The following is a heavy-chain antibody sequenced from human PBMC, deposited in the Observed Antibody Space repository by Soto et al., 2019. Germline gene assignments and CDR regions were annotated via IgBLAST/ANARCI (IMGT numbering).Heavy chain of an antibody. CDR3: ARRPRDGYPEGNWYFDL. J-gene: IGHJ2*01. Sequence: QVQLVQSGAEVKKPGSSVKVSCKASGGTFSSYAISWVRQAPGQGLEWMGGIIPIFGTANYAQKFQGRVTITADESTSTAYMELSSLRSEDTAVYYCARRPRDGYPEGNWYFDLWAVAPWSLSPQ. V-gene: IGHV1-69*01. CDR2: IIPIFGTA. D-gene: IGHD5-12*01. CDR1: GGTFSSYA.